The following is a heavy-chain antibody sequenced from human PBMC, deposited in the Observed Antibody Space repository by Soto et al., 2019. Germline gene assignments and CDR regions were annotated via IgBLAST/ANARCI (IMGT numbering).Heavy chain of an antibody. D-gene: IGHD6-25*01. J-gene: IGHJ2*01. Sequence: QGQLVQSGAEVKKPGASVNVSCKASGYTSSIYGISWVRQAPGQGLEWMAWISGYNGNIKYAQKFQGRVTVATDTTTTGAYMELRSLRSDDTAVYYCARDVSGATYPWFVDLWGRGTLVTVSS. CDR1: GYTSSIYG. CDR2: ISGYNGNI. CDR3: ARDVSGATYPWFVDL. V-gene: IGHV1-18*04.